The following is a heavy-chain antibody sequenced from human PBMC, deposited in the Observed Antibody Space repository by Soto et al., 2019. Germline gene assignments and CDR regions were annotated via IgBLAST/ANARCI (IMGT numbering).Heavy chain of an antibody. V-gene: IGHV3-11*01. D-gene: IGHD1-26*01. J-gene: IGHJ4*02. CDR1: GFSFSDSY. CDR2: ISSSGGTM. Sequence: QVQLMESGGGLVKPGGSLRLSCAASGFSFSDSYMAWIRQAPGKGLEWVSHISSSGGTMYYEDSVKGRFTISRDNTRNSLYLQMNSLRAEDTAIYYCARESRIVGATTPIDYWGQGTLVTVSS. CDR3: ARESRIVGATTPIDY.